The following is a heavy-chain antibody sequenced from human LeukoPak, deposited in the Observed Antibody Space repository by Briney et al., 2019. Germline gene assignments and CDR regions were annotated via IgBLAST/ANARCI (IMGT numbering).Heavy chain of an antibody. CDR3: ASNYGSGSYHNFDY. CDR1: GGSISSGDYY. CDR2: IYYSGST. J-gene: IGHJ4*02. V-gene: IGHV4-30-4*01. D-gene: IGHD3-10*01. Sequence: SETLSLTCTVSGGSISSGDYYWSWIRQPPGKGLEWIGYIYYSGSTYYNPSLKSRVTMSVDTSKNQFSLKMSSVTAADTAVYYCASNYGSGSYHNFDYWGQGTLVTVTS.